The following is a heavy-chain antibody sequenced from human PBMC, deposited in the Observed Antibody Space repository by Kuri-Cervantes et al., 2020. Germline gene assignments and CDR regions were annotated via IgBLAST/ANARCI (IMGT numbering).Heavy chain of an antibody. J-gene: IGHJ4*02. CDR2: ISSSSSYI. CDR1: GFTFSSYS. Sequence: GGSLRLSCAASGFTFSSYSMNWVRQAPGKGLEWVSSISSSSSYIYYADSVKGRFTISRDNAKNTLYLQMNSLRAEDTAVYYCAKRGWLQFHIDYWGQGTLVTVSS. V-gene: IGHV3-21*04. CDR3: AKRGWLQFHIDY. D-gene: IGHD5-24*01.